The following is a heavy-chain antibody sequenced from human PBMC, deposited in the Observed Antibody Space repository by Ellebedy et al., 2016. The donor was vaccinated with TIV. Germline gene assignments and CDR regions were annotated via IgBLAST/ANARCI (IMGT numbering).Heavy chain of an antibody. J-gene: IGHJ4*02. CDR1: GYTFTSYD. CDR3: ARGRGYYDSKSYYKGHDY. V-gene: IGHV1-8*01. CDR2: MNPNSGNT. D-gene: IGHD3-10*01. Sequence: AASVKVSCKASGYTFTSYDIYWVRQATGQGLEWMGWMNPNSGNTGHAQNFQGRVTMTRNTSISTAYMELSSLRSEETAVYYCARGRGYYDSKSYYKGHDYWGQGTLVTVSS.